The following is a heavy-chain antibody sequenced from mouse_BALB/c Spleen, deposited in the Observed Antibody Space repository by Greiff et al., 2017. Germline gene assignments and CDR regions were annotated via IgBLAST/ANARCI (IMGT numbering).Heavy chain of an antibody. CDR2: ISYSGST. D-gene: IGHD2-14*01. Sequence: EVQLVESGPGLVKPSQSLSLTCTVTGYSITSYYAWNWIRQFPGNKLGWMGYISYSGSTSYNPSLKSRISITRDTSKNQFFLQLNSVTTEDTATYYCARGYYRYDAMDYWGQGTSVTVSS. CDR1: GYSITSYYA. J-gene: IGHJ4*01. V-gene: IGHV3-2*02. CDR3: ARGYYRYDAMDY.